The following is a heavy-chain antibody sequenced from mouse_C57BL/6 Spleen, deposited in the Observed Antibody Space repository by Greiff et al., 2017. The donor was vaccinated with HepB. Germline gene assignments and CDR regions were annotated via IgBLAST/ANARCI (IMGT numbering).Heavy chain of an antibody. Sequence: QLHHSFSYLFNPLSSFNISFNSSFYTFTTYPIEWMKHNHGNILEWIGTFHPYNDDTKYNEKFKGKATLTVEKSSSTVYLELSRLTSDDSAVYYCARNYYYAMDYWGQGTSVTVSS. CDR1: FYTFTTYP. CDR3: ARNYYYAMDY. J-gene: IGHJ4*01. V-gene: IGHV1-47*01. CDR2: FHPYNDDT.